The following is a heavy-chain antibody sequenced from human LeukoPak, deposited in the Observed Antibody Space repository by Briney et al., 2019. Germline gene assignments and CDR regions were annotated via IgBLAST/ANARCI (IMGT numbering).Heavy chain of an antibody. CDR3: ARGGYDSSGYYRTYYFHY. D-gene: IGHD3-22*01. J-gene: IGHJ4*02. Sequence: GGSLRLSCAASGFTFSTYWMTWVRQAPGKGLEWVANIKGDGSEKYYVDSVKGRFTISRDNAKNSLFLQMNSLRAEDTAWYYCARGGYDSSGYYRTYYFHYWGQGTLVTVSS. V-gene: IGHV3-7*05. CDR2: IKGDGSEK. CDR1: GFTFSTYW.